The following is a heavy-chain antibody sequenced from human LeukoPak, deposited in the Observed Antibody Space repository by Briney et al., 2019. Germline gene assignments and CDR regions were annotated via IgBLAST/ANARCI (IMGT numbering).Heavy chain of an antibody. D-gene: IGHD3-16*01. CDR1: GGTFSSYA. J-gene: IGHJ4*02. Sequence: ASVKVSCKASGGTFSSYAISWVRQAPGQGLEWMGGIIPIFGTANYAQKFQGRVTITADESTSTAYMELSSLRSEDTAVYYCARGPSVGGWFLPRNGYFDYWGQGTLVTVSS. CDR3: ARGPSVGGWFLPRNGYFDY. CDR2: IIPIFGTA. V-gene: IGHV1-69*13.